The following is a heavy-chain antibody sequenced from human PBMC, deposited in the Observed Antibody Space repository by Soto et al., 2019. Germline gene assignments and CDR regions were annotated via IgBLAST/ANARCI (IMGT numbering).Heavy chain of an antibody. CDR1: GGTFSSYT. D-gene: IGHD2-2*01. CDR3: ARGQHIVVAPAEYFQH. J-gene: IGHJ1*01. V-gene: IGHV1-69*02. Sequence: ASVKVSCKASGGTFSSYTISWVRQAPGQGLEWMGRIIPILGIANYAQKFQGRVTITADKSTSTAYMELSSLRSEDTAVYYCARGQHIVVAPAEYFQHWGQGTLVTVSS. CDR2: IIPILGIA.